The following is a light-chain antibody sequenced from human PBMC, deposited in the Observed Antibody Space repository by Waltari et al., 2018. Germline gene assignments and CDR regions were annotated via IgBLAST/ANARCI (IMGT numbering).Light chain of an antibody. V-gene: IGKV1-5*03. CDR3: QQYNTFYT. J-gene: IGKJ1*01. CDR2: KAS. CDR1: QSISNW. Sequence: DIQMTQSPSTLSASVGDRVTITCRASQSISNWLAWYQHKPGKAPKLLIYKASNLEGGGPSGFSGSGSGTEFTLTINSLQPDDFATYYCQQYNTFYTFGLGTRVEIK.